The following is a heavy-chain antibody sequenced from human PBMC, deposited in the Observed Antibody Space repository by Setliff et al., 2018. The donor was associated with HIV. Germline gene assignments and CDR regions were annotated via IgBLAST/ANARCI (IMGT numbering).Heavy chain of an antibody. J-gene: IGHJ4*02. V-gene: IGHV3-48*04. D-gene: IGHD1-26*01. Sequence: PGGSLRLSCAGSGFTFSTYNMAWVRQAPGKGLEWISYISNRGSTIYYADSVKGRFTISRDNAKNSLYLQMNSLRVEDTAVYYCATDCAVVGGTGSLDSWGQGTLVTVSS. CDR2: ISNRGSTI. CDR3: ATDCAVVGGTGSLDS. CDR1: GFTFSTYN.